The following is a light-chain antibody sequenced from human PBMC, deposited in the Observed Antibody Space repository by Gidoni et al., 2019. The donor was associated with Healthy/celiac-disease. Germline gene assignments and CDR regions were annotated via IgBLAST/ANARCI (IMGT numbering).Light chain of an antibody. CDR2: GSS. Sequence: EIVLTKSPGTLSLSPGERATLSCRASQSVSSSYLAWYQQKPGQAPRLLIYGSSSRATGNPDRFSGSGSGTDFTLTISRLEPEDFAVYYCQQYGSSPQTFGQGTKVEIK. V-gene: IGKV3-20*01. CDR3: QQYGSSPQT. J-gene: IGKJ1*01. CDR1: QSVSSSY.